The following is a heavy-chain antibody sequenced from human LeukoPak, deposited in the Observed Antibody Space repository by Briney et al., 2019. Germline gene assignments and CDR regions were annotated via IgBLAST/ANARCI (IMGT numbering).Heavy chain of an antibody. D-gene: IGHD6-19*01. J-gene: IGHJ6*02. CDR1: GFTVSSNY. CDR2: IYSGGST. CDR3: ARSDSSGWYWSYYYGMDV. Sequence: GGSLRLSCAASGFTVSSNYMSWVRQAPGKGLEWVSVIYSGGSTYYADSVKGRFTISRDNSKNTLYLQMNSLRAEDTAVYYCARSDSSGWYWSYYYGMDVWGQGTTVTVSS. V-gene: IGHV3-53*01.